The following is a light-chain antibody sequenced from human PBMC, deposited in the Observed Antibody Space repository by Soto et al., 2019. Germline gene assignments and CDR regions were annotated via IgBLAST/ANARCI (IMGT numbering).Light chain of an antibody. CDR3: QQYYSTPVT. J-gene: IGKJ4*01. CDR1: QSVLYSSNNKNY. Sequence: DIVMTQSPDSLAVSLGERATINCKSSQSVLYSSNNKNYLAWYQQKPGQPPKLLIYWASTRESGVPDRFSGHGSVTDFTLTISSLQAEDVAVYYCQQYYSTPVTFGGGTKVEIK. V-gene: IGKV4-1*01. CDR2: WAS.